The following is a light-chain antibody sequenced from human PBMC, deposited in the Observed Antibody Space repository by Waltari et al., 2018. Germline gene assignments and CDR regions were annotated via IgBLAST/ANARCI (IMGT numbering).Light chain of an antibody. CDR3: QQYKSYSPWT. J-gene: IGKJ1*01. Sequence: DIQMTQSPSTLSASVGDRVTITCRASKNVSAWLAWYQQKPGKAPNLLIYKASSLESGVPSRFSGSGSGTDFTLTITNLQPEDFATYYCQQYKSYSPWTFGQGTKVDI. CDR1: KNVSAW. V-gene: IGKV1-5*03. CDR2: KAS.